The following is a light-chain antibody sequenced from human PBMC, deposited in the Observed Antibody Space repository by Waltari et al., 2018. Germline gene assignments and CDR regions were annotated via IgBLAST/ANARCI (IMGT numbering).Light chain of an antibody. V-gene: IGKV3-15*01. J-gene: IGKJ2*01. CDR2: GAS. CDR3: QQYNNWPFT. Sequence: SRRASQRISRNLVWYQQKPGQAPRLLIYGASTRAPNIPFRFSGSGSGTEFTLTISSLQSEDFAIYYCQQYNNWPFTFGQGTKLEIK. CDR1: QRISRN.